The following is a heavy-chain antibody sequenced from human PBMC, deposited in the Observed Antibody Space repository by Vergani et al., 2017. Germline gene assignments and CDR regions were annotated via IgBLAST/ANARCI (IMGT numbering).Heavy chain of an antibody. CDR2: ISYDGSNK. Sequence: QVQLVESGGGMVQPGRSLRLSCAASGFTFSSYGMHWVRQAPGKGLEWVAVISYDGSNKYYADSVKGRFTISRDNSKNTLYLQMNSLRAEDTAVYYCAKDVLGTTDYWGQGTLVTVSS. D-gene: IGHD1-1*01. CDR3: AKDVLGTTDY. CDR1: GFTFSSYG. J-gene: IGHJ4*02. V-gene: IGHV3-30*18.